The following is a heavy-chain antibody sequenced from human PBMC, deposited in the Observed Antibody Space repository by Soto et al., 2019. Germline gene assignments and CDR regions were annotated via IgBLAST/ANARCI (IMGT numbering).Heavy chain of an antibody. V-gene: IGHV1-69*02. CDR1: GGTFSSYT. D-gene: IGHD3-22*01. Sequence: QVQLVQSGAEVKKPGSSVKVSCKASGGTFSSYTISWVRQAPGQGLEWMGRIIPILGIANYAQKFQGRVTITADKSTSTAYRELSSLRSEDTAVYYCARNYYDSSGYALDYWGQGTLVTVSS. CDR3: ARNYYDSSGYALDY. CDR2: IIPILGIA. J-gene: IGHJ4*02.